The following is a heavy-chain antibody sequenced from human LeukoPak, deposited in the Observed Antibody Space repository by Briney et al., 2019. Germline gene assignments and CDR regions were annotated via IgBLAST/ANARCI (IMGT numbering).Heavy chain of an antibody. V-gene: IGHV3-49*03. CDR1: GFTFSSYA. D-gene: IGHD4-23*01. CDR3: TRVATVVTYNSDY. CDR2: IRSKAYGGTT. J-gene: IGHJ4*02. Sequence: GGSLRLSCAASGFTFSSYAMSWFRQAPGKGLEWVGFIRSKAYGGTTEYAASAKGRFTISRDDSKSIAYLQMNSLKTEDTAVYYCTRVATVVTYNSDYWGQGTLVTVSS.